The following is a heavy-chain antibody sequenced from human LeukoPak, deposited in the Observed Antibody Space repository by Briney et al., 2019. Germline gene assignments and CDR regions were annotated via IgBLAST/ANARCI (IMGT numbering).Heavy chain of an antibody. D-gene: IGHD6-19*01. J-gene: IGHJ4*02. CDR2: IYTSGST. CDR3: ARMTSYSSGCYFDY. V-gene: IGHV4-4*07. CDR1: GGSISSYY. Sequence: SETLSLTCTVSGGSISSYYWSWIRQPAGKGLEWIGRIYTSGSTNYNPSLKSRVTMSVDTSKNQFSLKLSSVTAADTAVYYCARMTSYSSGCYFDYWGQGTLVTVSS.